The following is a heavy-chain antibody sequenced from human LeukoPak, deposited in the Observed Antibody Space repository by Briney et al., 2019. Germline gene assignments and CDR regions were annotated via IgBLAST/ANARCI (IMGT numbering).Heavy chain of an antibody. CDR2: IDSSDGST. CDR1: GYTFTNSY. V-gene: IGHV1-46*01. D-gene: IGHD6-19*01. CDR3: ARDSGAARGNIAVAGNDY. Sequence: ASVKVSCKASGYTFTNSYMHWVRQAPGQGLEWMGIIDSSDGSTNYAQTFQGRVTMTRDTSTSTVYMKLSSLRSEDTAIYYCARDSGAARGNIAVAGNDYWGQGTLVTVSS. J-gene: IGHJ4*02.